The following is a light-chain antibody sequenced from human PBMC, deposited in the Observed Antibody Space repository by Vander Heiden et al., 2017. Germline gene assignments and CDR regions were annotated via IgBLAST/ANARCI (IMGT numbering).Light chain of an antibody. V-gene: IGKV3-20*01. CDR2: GAS. J-gene: IGKJ1*01. CDR1: QSVSSSY. CDR3: QQDGSSPWT. Sequence: EIVLTQSPGTLSLSPGERATLSCRASQSVSSSYLAWYQQKPGQAPRLLIYGASSRATGIPDRFSGSGSGTDFTLTLSRLEPEDFAVYYCQQDGSSPWTFGQGTKVEIK.